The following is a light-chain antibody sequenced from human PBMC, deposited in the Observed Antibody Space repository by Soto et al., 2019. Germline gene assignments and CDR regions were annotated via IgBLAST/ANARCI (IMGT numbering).Light chain of an antibody. CDR3: QQLNSYPLT. Sequence: DIPLTQSPSFLSASVGDRVTITCRASQGMSTYLAWYQRKPGKAPKLLIYAASTLQSGVPSRFSGSGSGTEFTLTISSLQPEECATYYCQQLNSYPLTVGGGTKVEIK. V-gene: IGKV1-9*01. J-gene: IGKJ4*01. CDR1: QGMSTY. CDR2: AAS.